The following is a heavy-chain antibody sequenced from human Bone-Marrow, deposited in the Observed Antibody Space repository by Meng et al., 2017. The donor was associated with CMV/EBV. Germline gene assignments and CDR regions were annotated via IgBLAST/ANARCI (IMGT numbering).Heavy chain of an antibody. CDR2: INHSGST. V-gene: IGHV4-34*01. Sequence: ESLRLSCAVYGGSFSGYYWSWIRQPPGKGLEWIGEINHSGSTNYNPSLKSRVTISVDTSKNQFSLKLSSVTAADTAVYYCARDGTGVGRYSSSWYPLRLNYYGMDVWGQGTTVTVSS. J-gene: IGHJ6*02. CDR3: ARDGTGVGRYSSSWYPLRLNYYGMDV. CDR1: GGSFSGYY. D-gene: IGHD6-13*01.